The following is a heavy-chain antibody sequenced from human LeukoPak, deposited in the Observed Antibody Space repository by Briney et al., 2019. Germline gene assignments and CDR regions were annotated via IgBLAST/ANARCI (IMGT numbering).Heavy chain of an antibody. CDR1: GGSISNNNYY. V-gene: IGHV4-39*01. CDR2: IYYSGSP. Sequence: SETLSLTCTFSGGSISNNNYYWAWIRQPPGKGLECIGSIYYSGSPYYNPSLKSRVTISVDTSKNQFSLRLSSVTAADTAVYYCATWRTAKTGFDYWGQGTLVTVSS. CDR3: ATWRTAKTGFDY. J-gene: IGHJ4*02. D-gene: IGHD1-1*01.